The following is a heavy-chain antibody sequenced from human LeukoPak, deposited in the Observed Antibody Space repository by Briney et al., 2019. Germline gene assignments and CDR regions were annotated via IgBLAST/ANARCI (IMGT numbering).Heavy chain of an antibody. D-gene: IGHD3-10*01. J-gene: IGHJ4*02. CDR3: ARYYGSGSLGLDY. Sequence: PSETLSLTCTVSGGSISSYYWSWIRQPPGKGLEWIGYIYYSGSTNYNPSLKSRVTISVDTSKNQFSLKLSSVTAADTAVYYCARYYGSGSLGLDYRGQGTLVTVSS. CDR1: GGSISSYY. V-gene: IGHV4-59*01. CDR2: IYYSGST.